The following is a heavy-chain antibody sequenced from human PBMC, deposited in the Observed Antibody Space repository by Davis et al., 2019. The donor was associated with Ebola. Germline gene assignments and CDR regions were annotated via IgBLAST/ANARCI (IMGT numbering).Heavy chain of an antibody. CDR1: GYTFTSYY. J-gene: IGHJ5*02. Sequence: ASVKVSCKASGYTFTSYYMHWVRQAPGQGLEWMGIINPNSGGTNYAQKFQGRVTMTRDTSISTAYMELSRLRSDDTAVYYCARGALTISVVAQFDPWGQGTLVTVSS. V-gene: IGHV1-2*02. CDR2: INPNSGGT. CDR3: ARGALTISVVAQFDP. D-gene: IGHD3-3*01.